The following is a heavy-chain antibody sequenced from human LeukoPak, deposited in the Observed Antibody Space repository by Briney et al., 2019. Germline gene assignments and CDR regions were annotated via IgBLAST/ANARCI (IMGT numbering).Heavy chain of an antibody. CDR3: ATRVTADSYDASDI. V-gene: IGHV3-21*01. Sequence: PGGSLRLSCVASGFSFSSYSINWVRQPPGKGLEWVSSVSSTSNHIYYADPVKRRFTISRDNAKNSLYLQMSSRRANDTALYYCATRVTADSYDASDIWGQGTFVTVSS. D-gene: IGHD2-21*02. J-gene: IGHJ3*02. CDR2: VSSTSNHI. CDR1: GFSFSSYS.